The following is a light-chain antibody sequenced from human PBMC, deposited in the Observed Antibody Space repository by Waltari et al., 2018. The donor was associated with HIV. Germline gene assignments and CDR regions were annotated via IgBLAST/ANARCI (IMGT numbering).Light chain of an antibody. V-gene: IGLV1-40*01. CDR3: QSHDSSLSGYV. J-gene: IGLJ1*01. CDR1: SSHIRAGYH. CDR2: GNS. Sequence: QSVLTQPPSVSGAPGQRVTIPCTGSSSHIRAGYHVHWYQQLPGTAPKLLIYGNSNRPSGVPDRFSGSKSGTSASLAITGLQAEDEADYHCQSHDSSLSGYVFGTGTKVTVL.